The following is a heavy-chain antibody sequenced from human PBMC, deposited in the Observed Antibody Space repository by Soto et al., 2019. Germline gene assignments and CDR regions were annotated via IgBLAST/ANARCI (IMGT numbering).Heavy chain of an antibody. J-gene: IGHJ6*02. Sequence: ASVKVSCKASGYTFTGYYMHWVRQAPRQGLEWMGWINPNSGGTNYAQKFQGWVTMTRDTSISTAYMELSRLRSDDTAVYYCARSSRCSGGSCYWGAYYYYYGMDVWGQGTTVTVSS. D-gene: IGHD2-15*01. CDR2: INPNSGGT. V-gene: IGHV1-2*04. CDR1: GYTFTGYY. CDR3: ARSSRCSGGSCYWGAYYYYYGMDV.